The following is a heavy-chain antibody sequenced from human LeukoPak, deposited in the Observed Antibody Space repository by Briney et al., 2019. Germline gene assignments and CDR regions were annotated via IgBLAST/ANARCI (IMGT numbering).Heavy chain of an antibody. CDR3: ARSLATSYYYMDV. D-gene: IGHD5-12*01. Sequence: GGSLRLSCAASGFTFSNYAMHWVRQAPGKGLEWVAVISYDGSNKYYADSVKGRFTISRDNSKSTLYLQMSSLRAEDTAVYYCARSLATSYYYMDVWGKGTTVTVSS. CDR1: GFTFSNYA. V-gene: IGHV3-30*04. J-gene: IGHJ6*03. CDR2: ISYDGSNK.